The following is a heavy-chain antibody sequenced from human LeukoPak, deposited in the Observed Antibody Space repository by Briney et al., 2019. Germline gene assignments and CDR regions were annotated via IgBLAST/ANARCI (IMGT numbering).Heavy chain of an antibody. V-gene: IGHV3-23*01. CDR2: ISGTGANT. CDR1: GFTFNNYG. D-gene: IGHD6-13*01. Sequence: PGGSLRLSCAASGFTFNNYGMSWVRQAPGKGLEWVSAISGTGANTYHADSVKGRFTIARDISKSTLYLQMNSLRAEDTALYYCAKTYSSSWRGPLTRWGQGTLVTVSS. CDR3: AKTYSSSWRGPLTR. J-gene: IGHJ4*02.